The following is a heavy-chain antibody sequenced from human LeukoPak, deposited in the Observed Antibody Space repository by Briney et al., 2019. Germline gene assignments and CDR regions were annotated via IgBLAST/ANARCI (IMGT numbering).Heavy chain of an antibody. Sequence: ASVKVSCKASGGTFSSYAISWVRQAPGQGLEWMGGIIPIFGTANYAQKFQGRVTITADKSTSTAYMELRSLRSDDTAVYYCARRGYYYDSSGYYPRGNYYYYMDVWGKGTTVTISS. CDR1: GGTFSSYA. D-gene: IGHD3-22*01. V-gene: IGHV1-69*06. CDR2: IIPIFGTA. J-gene: IGHJ6*03. CDR3: ARRGYYYDSSGYYPRGNYYYYMDV.